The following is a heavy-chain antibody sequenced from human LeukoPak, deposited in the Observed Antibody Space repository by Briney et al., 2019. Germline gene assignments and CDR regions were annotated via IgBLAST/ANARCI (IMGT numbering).Heavy chain of an antibody. V-gene: IGHV3-21*01. Sequence: GGSLRLSCAASGFTFSSYSMNWVRQAPGKGLEWVSSISSSSSYIYYADSVKGRFTISRDNAKNSLYLQMNSLRAEDTAVYYCARDPLTYYYDSSGYYREEVDYWGQGTLVTVSS. D-gene: IGHD3-22*01. CDR2: ISSSSSYI. CDR1: GFTFSSYS. CDR3: ARDPLTYYYDSSGYYREEVDY. J-gene: IGHJ4*02.